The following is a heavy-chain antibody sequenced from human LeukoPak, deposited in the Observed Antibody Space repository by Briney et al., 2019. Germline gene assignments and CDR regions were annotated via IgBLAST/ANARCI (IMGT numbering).Heavy chain of an antibody. D-gene: IGHD5-18*01. CDR2: INHSGST. CDR1: GGSFSGYY. Sequence: PSXTLSLTCAVYGGSFSGYYWSWIRQPPGKGREWSGEINHSGSTNYNPSLKRRVTISVDTSKKQFSLKLSSVTAADTAVYYCARRRYRSYYFDYWGQGTLVTVSS. V-gene: IGHV4-34*01. J-gene: IGHJ4*02. CDR3: ARRRYRSYYFDY.